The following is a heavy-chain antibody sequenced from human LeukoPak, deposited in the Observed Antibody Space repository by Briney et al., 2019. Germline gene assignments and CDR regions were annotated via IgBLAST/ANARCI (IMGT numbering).Heavy chain of an antibody. V-gene: IGHV1-8*01. Sequence: VASVKVSCKPSGYTFTSYDINWVRPATGQGLEWMGWMNPNNGNKVYAQKFQGRVTMTRNTSISTAYMELSSPISEDTAIYYCARGWRYYDFWSGYWERRKDYYGMEVWGPGTTVTVSS. CDR3: ARGWRYYDFWSGYWERRKDYYGMEV. J-gene: IGHJ6*02. CDR2: MNPNNGNK. D-gene: IGHD3-3*01. CDR1: GYTFTSYD.